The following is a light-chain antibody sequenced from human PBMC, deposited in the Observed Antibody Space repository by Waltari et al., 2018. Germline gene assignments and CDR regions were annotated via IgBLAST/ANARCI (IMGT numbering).Light chain of an antibody. CDR1: QSITFS. CDR3: QQSYSLPFT. CDR2: ASS. J-gene: IGKJ3*01. V-gene: IGKV1-39*01. Sequence: DIHMTQSHSSLSASLGGSVTITGRAIQSITFSLNWYQQVPGKAPKLLIYASSFSQMDGPSRFTGSGSGTDFTLTITGLQPEDFATDFCQQSYSLPFTFGPGTRVDVK.